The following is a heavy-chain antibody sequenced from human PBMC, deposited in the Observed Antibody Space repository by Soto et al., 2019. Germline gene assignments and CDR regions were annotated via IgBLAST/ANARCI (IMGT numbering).Heavy chain of an antibody. CDR2: IYHSGST. V-gene: IGHV4-4*02. CDR3: ARELYYYDSSGYYYPYFGY. D-gene: IGHD3-22*01. Sequence: SETLSLTCAVSGGSISSSNWWSWVRQPPGKGLEWIGEIYHSGSTNYNPSLKSRVTISVDKSKNQFSLKLSSVTAADTAVYYCARELYYYDSSGYYYPYFGYWGQGTLVTVSS. J-gene: IGHJ4*02. CDR1: GGSISSSNW.